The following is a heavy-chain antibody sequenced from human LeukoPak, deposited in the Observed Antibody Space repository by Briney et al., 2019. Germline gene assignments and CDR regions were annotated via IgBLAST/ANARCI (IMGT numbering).Heavy chain of an antibody. CDR2: INPNSGGT. CDR3: ATLMGSSSWVRFDY. CDR1: GYTLTGYY. Sequence: ASVKVSCKASGYTLTGYYMHWVRQAPGQGLEWMGWINPNSGGTNYAQKFQGRVTMTRDTSISTAYMELSRLRSDDTAVYYCATLMGSSSWVRFDYWGQGTLVTVSS. V-gene: IGHV1-2*02. D-gene: IGHD6-13*01. J-gene: IGHJ4*02.